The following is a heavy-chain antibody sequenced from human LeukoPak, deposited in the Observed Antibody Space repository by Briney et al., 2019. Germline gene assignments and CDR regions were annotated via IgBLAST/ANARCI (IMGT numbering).Heavy chain of an antibody. CDR3: ARDHETYSGSWTFDY. D-gene: IGHD6-13*01. CDR1: GYTFTGYY. J-gene: IGHJ4*02. CDR2: INPNSGGT. Sequence: ASVKVSCKASGYTFTGYYMHWVRQAPGQGLEWMGWINPNSGGTNYAQKFQGWVTMTRDTSISTAYMELSRLRSDDTAVYYCARDHETYSGSWTFDYWGQGTLVTVSS. V-gene: IGHV1-2*04.